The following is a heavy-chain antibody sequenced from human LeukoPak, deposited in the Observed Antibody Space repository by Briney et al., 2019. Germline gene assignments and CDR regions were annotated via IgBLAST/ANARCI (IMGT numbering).Heavy chain of an antibody. CDR1: GLRFSAYG. CDR3: ATGGYTKPFDF. CDR2: IRSTGGTI. Sequence: GGSLRLSCAASGLRFSAYGLNWVRQAPGKGLEWLSYIRSTGGTIYYADSVRGRFTISRDNAQNSVYLQMNSLRDEDTAVYYCATGGYTKPFDFWGQGTLVTVSS. V-gene: IGHV3-48*02. J-gene: IGHJ4*02. D-gene: IGHD2-15*01.